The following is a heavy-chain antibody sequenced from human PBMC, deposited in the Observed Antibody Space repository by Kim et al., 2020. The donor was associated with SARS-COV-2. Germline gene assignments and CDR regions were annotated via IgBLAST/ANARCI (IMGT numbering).Heavy chain of an antibody. J-gene: IGHJ6*02. Sequence: ASVKVSCKASGYTFTSYAMHWVRQAPGQRLEWMGWINAGNGNTKYSQKFQGRVTITRDTSASTAYMELSSLRSEDTAVYYCARGFDSGSSWRHYYYYYGMDVWGQGTTVTVSS. V-gene: IGHV1-3*01. CDR3: ARGFDSGSSWRHYYYYYGMDV. CDR1: GYTFTSYA. CDR2: INAGNGNT. D-gene: IGHD1-26*01.